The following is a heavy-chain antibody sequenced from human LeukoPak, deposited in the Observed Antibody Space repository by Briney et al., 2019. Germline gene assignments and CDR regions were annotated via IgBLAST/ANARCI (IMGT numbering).Heavy chain of an antibody. V-gene: IGHV3-48*01. J-gene: IGHJ4*02. D-gene: IGHD2-21*01. CDR3: ARDLLMGQPPPYYFDY. CDR2: ISSSSRTI. CDR1: GFTFSSHS. Sequence: GGSLRLSRAASGFTFSSHSMNWVRQAPGRGLEWVSYISSSSRTIYYADSVKGRFTISRDNAKNSLYLQMYSLRAEDTALYYCARDLLMGQPPPYYFDYWGLGTLVTVSS.